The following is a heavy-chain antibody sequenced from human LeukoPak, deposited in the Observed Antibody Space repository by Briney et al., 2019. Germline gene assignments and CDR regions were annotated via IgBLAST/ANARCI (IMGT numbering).Heavy chain of an antibody. CDR3: AKDKMAYSTSSWDY. Sequence: GGSLRLSCAASGFAFSNYAMHWVRQAPGKGLEWVAVISYDGGTKYYADSVKGRFTISRDNSKNTLYLQMNSLRAEDTAVYYCAKDKMAYSTSSWDYWGQGTMVTVSS. CDR2: ISYDGGTK. J-gene: IGHJ4*02. V-gene: IGHV3-30*18. CDR1: GFAFSNYA. D-gene: IGHD6-6*01.